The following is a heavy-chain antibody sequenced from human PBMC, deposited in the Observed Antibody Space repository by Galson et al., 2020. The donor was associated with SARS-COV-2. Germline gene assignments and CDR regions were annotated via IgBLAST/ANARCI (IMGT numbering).Heavy chain of an antibody. J-gene: IGHJ3*02. CDR2: MNPNSGNT. V-gene: IGHV1-8*01. D-gene: IGHD6-6*01. Sequence: ASVKVSCKASGYTFTSYDINWVRQATGQGLEWMGWMNPNSGNTGYAQKFQGRVTMTRNTSISTAYMELSSLRSEDTAVYYCAGRGSSFPDAFDIWGQGTMVTVSS. CDR1: GYTFTSYD. CDR3: AGRGSSFPDAFDI.